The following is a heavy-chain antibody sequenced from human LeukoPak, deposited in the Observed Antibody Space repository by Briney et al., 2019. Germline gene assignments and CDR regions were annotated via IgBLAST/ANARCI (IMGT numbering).Heavy chain of an antibody. CDR2: IYYSGST. V-gene: IGHV4-59*12. Sequence: PSETLSLTCTVSGGSISSYYWSWIRQPPGKGLEWIGYIYYSGSTNYNPSLKSRVTISVDTPKNQFSLKLSSVTAADTAVYYCARDHYYDSSGYYSLVAFDIWGQGTMVTVSS. D-gene: IGHD3-22*01. CDR1: GGSISSYY. J-gene: IGHJ3*02. CDR3: ARDHYYDSSGYYSLVAFDI.